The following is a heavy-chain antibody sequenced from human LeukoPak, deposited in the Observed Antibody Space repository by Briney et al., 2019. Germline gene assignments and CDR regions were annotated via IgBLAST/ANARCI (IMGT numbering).Heavy chain of an antibody. Sequence: ASVKVYCKASGYTFTRYYMHWVRQAPGQGLEWMGIINPSGGSTSYAQKFQGRVTMTRDMSTSTVYMELSSLRSEDTAVYYCARGLGYCSSTSCYLGYFDYWGQGTLVTVSS. CDR3: ARGLGYCSSTSCYLGYFDY. J-gene: IGHJ4*02. CDR1: GYTFTRYY. CDR2: INPSGGST. D-gene: IGHD2-2*01. V-gene: IGHV1-46*01.